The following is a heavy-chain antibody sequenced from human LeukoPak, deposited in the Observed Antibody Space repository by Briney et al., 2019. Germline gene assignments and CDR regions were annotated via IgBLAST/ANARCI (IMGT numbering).Heavy chain of an antibody. Sequence: ASVKVSCKASGYTLTDYYLHWVRQAPGQRLEWTGWINPNSGGTHFAQKFQGRVTMTRDTSISTAYMELSGLRSDDTAVYYCAREPNWGYFDFWGQGALVTVSS. CDR2: INPNSGGT. D-gene: IGHD7-27*01. CDR1: GYTLTDYY. CDR3: AREPNWGYFDF. J-gene: IGHJ4*02. V-gene: IGHV1-2*02.